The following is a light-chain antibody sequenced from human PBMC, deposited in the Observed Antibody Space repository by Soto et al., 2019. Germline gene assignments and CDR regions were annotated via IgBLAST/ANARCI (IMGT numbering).Light chain of an antibody. J-gene: IGLJ2*01. CDR3: QSYDSSLSVV. CDR1: SSNIGAGYD. CDR2: VNI. Sequence: QSALTQPPSVSGAPGQRVTISCTGDSSNIGAGYDVHWYQQLPGTAPKLLIYVNINRPSGVPDRFSASRSDSSASLAITGLQAEDEADYYCQSYDSSLSVVFGGGTKLTVL. V-gene: IGLV1-40*01.